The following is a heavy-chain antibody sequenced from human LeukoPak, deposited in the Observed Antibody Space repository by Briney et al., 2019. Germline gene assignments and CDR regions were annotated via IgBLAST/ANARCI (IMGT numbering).Heavy chain of an antibody. V-gene: IGHV4-59*08. J-gene: IGHJ4*02. CDR3: ARLGSYFDY. Sequence: TSENVSLTCTVSGGSLTSYYWSWIRQPPGKGLQWIGYIYYSGSVNYNPSLKSRVTISVDTSKNQFSLNLSSVTAADTAVYYCARLGSYFDYWGQGTQVTVSS. CDR2: IYYSGSV. CDR1: GGSLTSYY.